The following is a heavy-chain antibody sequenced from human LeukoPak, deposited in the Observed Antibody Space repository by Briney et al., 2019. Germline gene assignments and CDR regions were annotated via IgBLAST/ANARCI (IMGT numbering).Heavy chain of an antibody. CDR2: IYTSGST. J-gene: IGHJ4*02. D-gene: IGHD6-13*01. CDR3: AITGMSSYSDY. CDR1: GGSISRYY. V-gene: IGHV4-4*07. Sequence: SETLSLTCTVSGGSISRYYWSWIRQPAGKGLEWIGRIYTSGSTNYNPSLKSRVTMSADTSKNQFSLKLSSVPAADTAVYYCAITGMSSYSDYWGQGTLVTVSS.